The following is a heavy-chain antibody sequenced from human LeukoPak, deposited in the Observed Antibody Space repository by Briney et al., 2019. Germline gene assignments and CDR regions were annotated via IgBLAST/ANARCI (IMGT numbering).Heavy chain of an antibody. V-gene: IGHV4-39*07. CDR1: GGSISSSRFC. J-gene: IGHJ4*02. Sequence: SETLSLTRTVSGGSISSSRFCWGWTRQPPGKGLEWIGSIYYSGSTYYNPSLKSRVTISVDTSKSQCSLKLSSVTAADTAVYYCARAGSGWYEDYWGQGTLVTVSS. CDR3: ARAGSGWYEDY. D-gene: IGHD6-19*01. CDR2: IYYSGST.